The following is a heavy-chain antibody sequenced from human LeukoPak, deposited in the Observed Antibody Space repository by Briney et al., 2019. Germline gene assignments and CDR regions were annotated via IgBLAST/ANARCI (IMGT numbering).Heavy chain of an antibody. D-gene: IGHD4-17*01. J-gene: IGHJ4*02. V-gene: IGHV3-30*18. CDR1: GFSFISYG. Sequence: GGSLRLSCAASGFSFISYGMHWVRQAPGKGLEWVGVISDDGRSKDYADSVRGRFTISRDNSKDTLYLQMNSLRAEDTAVYYCAKRPSDYGDYVSYFDYWGQGTLVTVSS. CDR3: AKRPSDYGDYVSYFDY. CDR2: ISDDGRSK.